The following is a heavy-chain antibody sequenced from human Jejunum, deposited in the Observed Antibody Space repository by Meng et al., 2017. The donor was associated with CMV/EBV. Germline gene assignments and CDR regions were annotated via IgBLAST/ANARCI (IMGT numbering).Heavy chain of an antibody. V-gene: IGHV3-74*01. Sequence: LKVSCAASVLTFTNYWMHWVRQAPGKGLVWVSGTNTAGTSTYYADSVKGRFTISRDNAKNTLYLQMNSLRAEDTAVYYCATVFDYWGQGTLVTVSS. D-gene: IGHD4-17*01. CDR1: VLTFTNYW. CDR2: TNTAGTST. CDR3: ATVFDY. J-gene: IGHJ4*02.